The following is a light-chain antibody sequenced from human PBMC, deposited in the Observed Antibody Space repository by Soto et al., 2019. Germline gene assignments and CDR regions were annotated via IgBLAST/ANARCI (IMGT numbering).Light chain of an antibody. CDR3: LLDFRYFWA. J-gene: IGKJ1*01. Sequence: DIQMTQSPSSLSASVGDRVTITCRASQSISGWLAWYQQKPGKAPKLLIYDVSSLESGVPSRFSGSGSGTEFTLTISSLQPEDFATYYCLLDFRYFWAFGQGTKVDIK. CDR1: QSISGW. CDR2: DVS. V-gene: IGKV1-5*01.